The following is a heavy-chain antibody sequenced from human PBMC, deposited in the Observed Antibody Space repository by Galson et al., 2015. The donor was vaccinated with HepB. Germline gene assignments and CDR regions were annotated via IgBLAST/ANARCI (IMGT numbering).Heavy chain of an antibody. D-gene: IGHD6-19*01. V-gene: IGHV3-53*01. CDR1: GFSVSNNY. CDR2: LYSGGTT. Sequence: SLRLSCAASGFSVSNNYMSWVRRAPGKGLEWVSVLYSGGTTHCADSVKGRFTISRDNSENALYLQMSSLRADDTAVYYCARGGWVRPFDYWGQGTLVTVSS. CDR3: ARGGWVRPFDY. J-gene: IGHJ4*02.